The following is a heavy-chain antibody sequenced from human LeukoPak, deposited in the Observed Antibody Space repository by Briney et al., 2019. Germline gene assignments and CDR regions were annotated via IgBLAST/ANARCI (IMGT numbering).Heavy chain of an antibody. CDR1: GGSFSGYY. D-gene: IGHD3-9*01. J-gene: IGHJ3*02. CDR3: ARAQSYYDILTGYLDGAFDI. Sequence: PSETLSLTCAVYGGSFSGYYWSWIRQPPGKGLEWIGEINHSGSTNYNPSLKSRVTISVDTSKNQFSLKLSSVTAADTAVYYCARAQSYYDILTGYLDGAFDIWGQGTMVTVSS. CDR2: INHSGST. V-gene: IGHV4-34*01.